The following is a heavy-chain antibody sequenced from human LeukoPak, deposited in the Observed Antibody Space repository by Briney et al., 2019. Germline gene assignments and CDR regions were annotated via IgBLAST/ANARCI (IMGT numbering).Heavy chain of an antibody. CDR2: ISGSGGST. Sequence: GGPLRLSCAASGFTFSSYAMCWVRQAPGKGLEWVSAISGSGGSTYYADSVKGRFTISRDNSKNTLYLQMNSLRAEDTAVYYCAKDYRSGYSSSWFVGYYFDYWGQGTLVTVSS. V-gene: IGHV3-23*01. CDR3: AKDYRSGYSSSWFVGYYFDY. CDR1: GFTFSSYA. D-gene: IGHD6-13*01. J-gene: IGHJ4*02.